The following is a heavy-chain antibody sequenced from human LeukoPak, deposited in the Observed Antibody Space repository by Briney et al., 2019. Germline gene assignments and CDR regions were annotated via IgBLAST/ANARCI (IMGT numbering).Heavy chain of an antibody. CDR3: ARGRVDCSGGSCYSLSQNWFDP. V-gene: IGHV1-2*02. D-gene: IGHD2-15*01. Sequence: GSVKVSCKASGYTFTGYYMHWVRQAPGQGLEWMGWINPNSGGTNYAQKFQGRVTMTRDTSISTAYMELSRLRSDDTAVYYCARGRVDCSGGSCYSLSQNWFDPWGQGTLVTVSS. J-gene: IGHJ5*02. CDR2: INPNSGGT. CDR1: GYTFTGYY.